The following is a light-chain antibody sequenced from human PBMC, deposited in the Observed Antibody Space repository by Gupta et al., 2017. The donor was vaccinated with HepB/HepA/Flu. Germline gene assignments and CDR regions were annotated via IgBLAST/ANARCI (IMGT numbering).Light chain of an antibody. CDR3: QQYGSSPLT. CDR1: QSVSSSY. J-gene: IGKJ4*01. Sequence: ELVLTQPPGSLSLPPGERATLSCRASQSVSSSYLAWYQQKPGQAPRLLIYGASSRATGIPDRFSGSGSGTDFTLTISRLEPEDVAVYYCQQYGSSPLTFGGGTKVEIK. CDR2: GAS. V-gene: IGKV3-20*01.